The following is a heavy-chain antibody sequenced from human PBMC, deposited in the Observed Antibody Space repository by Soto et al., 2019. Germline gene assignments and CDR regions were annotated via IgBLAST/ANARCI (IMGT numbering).Heavy chain of an antibody. CDR1: GGTFSSYA. D-gene: IGHD1-26*01. CDR3: ARELGALGGVDY. V-gene: IGHV1-69*13. CDR2: IIPIFGTA. J-gene: IGHJ4*02. Sequence: ASVKVSCKASGGTFSSYAISWVRQAPGQGLEWMGGIIPIFGTANYAQKFQGRVTITADESTSTAYMELSSLRSEDTAVYYCARELGALGGVDYWGQGTLVTVSS.